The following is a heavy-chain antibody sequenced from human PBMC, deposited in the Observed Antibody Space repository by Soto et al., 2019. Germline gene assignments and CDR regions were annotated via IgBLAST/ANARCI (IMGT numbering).Heavy chain of an antibody. CDR2: IIPIFGTA. Sequence: SVKVSCKASGGTFSSFAISWVRQAPGQGLEWMGGIIPIFGTANYAQKFQGRVTITADESTSTAYMELSSLRSEDTAVYYCARGSYYYDSSGYYQLWGQGTLVTVS. CDR3: ARGSYYYDSSGYYQL. D-gene: IGHD3-22*01. J-gene: IGHJ4*02. CDR1: GGTFSSFA. V-gene: IGHV1-69*13.